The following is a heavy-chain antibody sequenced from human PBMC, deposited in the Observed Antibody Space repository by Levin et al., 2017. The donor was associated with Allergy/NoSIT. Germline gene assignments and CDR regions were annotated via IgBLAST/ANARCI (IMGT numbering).Heavy chain of an antibody. J-gene: IGHJ5*02. D-gene: IGHD2-15*01. CDR2: IYNSGST. CDR3: ARTVDCSGGSCYHSSWFDP. V-gene: IGHV4-59*08. CDR1: GGSISSYY. Sequence: TSETLSLTCTVSGGSISSYYWSWIRQPPGKGLEWIGYIYNSGSTNYNPSLKSRVTISVDTSKNQFSLKLNSVTAADTAVYYCARTVDCSGGSCYHSSWFDPWGQGTLVTVSS.